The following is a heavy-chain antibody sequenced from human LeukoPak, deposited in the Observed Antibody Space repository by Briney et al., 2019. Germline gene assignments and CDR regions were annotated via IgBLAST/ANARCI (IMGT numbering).Heavy chain of an antibody. J-gene: IGHJ4*02. CDR2: ISAYNGNT. CDR1: GYTFTSYG. CDR3: ARDEARDIVVVPAAIPLDD. D-gene: IGHD2-2*01. Sequence: ASVKVSCKASGYTFTSYGISWVRQAPGQGLEWMGWISAYNGNTNYAQKLQGRVTMTTDTSTSTAYMELRSLRSDDTAVYYCARDEARDIVVVPAAIPLDDWGQGTLVTVSS. V-gene: IGHV1-18*01.